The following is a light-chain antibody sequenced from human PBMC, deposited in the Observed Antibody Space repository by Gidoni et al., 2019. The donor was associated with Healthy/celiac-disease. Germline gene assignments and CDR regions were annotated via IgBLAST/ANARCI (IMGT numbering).Light chain of an antibody. CDR2: LGS. CDR3: MQALQTPWT. Sequence: DIVMTQSPLSLPVTPGEPASISCRSSQSLLHSNGYNYLDWYLQKPGQSPQLLIYLGSNRASGVPDRFSGRGSGTDFTLKISRVEAEDVGVYYCMQALQTPWTVXQXTKVEIK. V-gene: IGKV2-28*01. CDR1: QSLLHSNGYNY. J-gene: IGKJ1*01.